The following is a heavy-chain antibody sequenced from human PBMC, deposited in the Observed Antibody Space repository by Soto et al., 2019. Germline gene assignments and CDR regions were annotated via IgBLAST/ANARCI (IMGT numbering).Heavy chain of an antibody. CDR1: GFTFSTYG. CDR2: ISYDGGNK. J-gene: IGHJ6*02. CDR3: AKVLGYCSSNSCSRDSYYYYGMDV. Sequence: GSLRLSCAASGFTFSTYGMHWVRQAPGKGLEWVALISYDGGNKYYADSVKGRFTISRDNSKNTLYLQVNSLRAEDTAIYYCAKVLGYCSSNSCSRDSYYYYGMDVWDQGTTVTVSS. D-gene: IGHD2-2*01. V-gene: IGHV3-30*18.